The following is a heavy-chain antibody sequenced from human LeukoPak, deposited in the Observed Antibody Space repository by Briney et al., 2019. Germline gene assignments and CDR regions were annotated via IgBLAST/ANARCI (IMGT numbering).Heavy chain of an antibody. V-gene: IGHV3-21*01. J-gene: IGHJ3*02. Sequence: GGSLRLSCAASGLTFSSYSMNWVRQAPGKGLEWVSSISSSSSYIYYADSVKGRFTISRDNAKNSLYLQMNSLRAEDTAVYYCARARTGATSAFDIWGQGIMVTVSS. CDR3: ARARTGATSAFDI. CDR1: GLTFSSYS. D-gene: IGHD1-26*01. CDR2: ISSSSSYI.